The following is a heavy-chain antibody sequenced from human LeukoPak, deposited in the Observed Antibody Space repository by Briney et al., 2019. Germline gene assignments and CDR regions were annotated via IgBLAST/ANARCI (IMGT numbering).Heavy chain of an antibody. CDR2: IRYDGNNK. Sequence: GGSLRLSCAASGFTFSTYGMHWVRQAPGKGLEWVAFIRYDGNNKFYADSVKGRFTISRDNSKNTLYLQMNSLRPEDTAAYYCARDRHVYYDILTGYASYFEYWGQGALVTVSS. D-gene: IGHD3-9*01. V-gene: IGHV3-30*02. CDR1: GFTFSTYG. J-gene: IGHJ4*02. CDR3: ARDRHVYYDILTGYASYFEY.